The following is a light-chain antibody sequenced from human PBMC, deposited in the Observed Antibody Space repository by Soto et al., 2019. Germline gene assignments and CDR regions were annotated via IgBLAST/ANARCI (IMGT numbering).Light chain of an antibody. J-gene: IGLJ1*01. CDR1: SSDVGSYNL. CDR3: SSYASSTTPYL. Sequence: QSVLTQPASVSGSPGQSITISCTGTSSDVGSYNLVSWYQQHPGKAPKLMIYEGSKRPSGVSNRFSGSKSGNTASLTISGLQAEDEAYYYCSSYASSTTPYLFGTGPKVTVL. CDR2: EGS. V-gene: IGLV2-14*02.